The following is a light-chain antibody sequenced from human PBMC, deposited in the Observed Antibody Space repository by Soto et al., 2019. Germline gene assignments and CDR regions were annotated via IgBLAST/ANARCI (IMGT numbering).Light chain of an antibody. Sequence: DIQMTQSPSTLSASVGDTVTITCRASQSISTKLAWYQQKPGKAPKFLIYDASSLESGVPSRFSGSGSGTEFTLDISSLQPDDFAPYYCQQSNSFAITFGQATRLEIK. CDR1: QSISTK. J-gene: IGKJ5*01. V-gene: IGKV1-5*01. CDR3: QQSNSFAIT. CDR2: DAS.